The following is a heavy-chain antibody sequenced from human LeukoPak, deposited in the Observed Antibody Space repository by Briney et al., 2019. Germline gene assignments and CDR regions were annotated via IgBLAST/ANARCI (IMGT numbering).Heavy chain of an antibody. CDR3: ARDRAGITIFGVVIRTVNWFDP. Sequence: PSETLSLTCTVSGGSISSSSYYWGWIRQPPGKGLEWIGSIYYSGSTYYNPSLKSRVTISVDTSKNQFSLKLSSVTAADTAVYYCARDRAGITIFGVVIRTVNWFDPWGQGTLVTVSS. V-gene: IGHV4-39*07. J-gene: IGHJ5*02. CDR1: GGSISSSSYY. CDR2: IYYSGST. D-gene: IGHD3-3*01.